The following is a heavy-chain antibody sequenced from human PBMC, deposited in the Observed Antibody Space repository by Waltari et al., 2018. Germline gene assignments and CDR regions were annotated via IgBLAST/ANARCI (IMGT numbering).Heavy chain of an antibody. J-gene: IGHJ6*03. V-gene: IGHV4-4*07. CDR1: GGSISSYY. CDR3: ARDNFWSGYYYYYYYMDV. D-gene: IGHD3-3*01. CDR2: IYTSGSI. Sequence: QVQLQESGPGLVKPSETLSLTCTVSGGSISSYYWSWIRQPAGKGLEWIGRIYTSGSINYNPARKSRVTMSVDTSKNQFSLKLSSVTAADTAVYYCARDNFWSGYYYYYYYMDVWGKGTTVTISS.